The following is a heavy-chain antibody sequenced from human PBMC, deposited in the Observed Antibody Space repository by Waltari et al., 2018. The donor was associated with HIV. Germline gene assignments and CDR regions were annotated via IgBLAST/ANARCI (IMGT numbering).Heavy chain of an antibody. CDR3: ARLLRAPAGGRFFYYIDY. CDR1: GFTLRNYD. Sequence: EVQLMDSGGGLVQPGGSLRVSCAASGFTLRNYDIHWVRQVTGRGLGGVAGMGSAGYTYYSDSVKGRFTISRENAKHSLHLLMNSLRGEDTGIYYCARLLRAPAGGRFFYYIDYWGQGTPVTVSS. D-gene: IGHD2-15*01. CDR2: MGSAGYT. J-gene: IGHJ4*02. V-gene: IGHV3-13*04.